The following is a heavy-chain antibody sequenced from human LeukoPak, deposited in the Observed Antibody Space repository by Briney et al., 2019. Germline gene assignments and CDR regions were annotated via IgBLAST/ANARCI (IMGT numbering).Heavy chain of an antibody. D-gene: IGHD6-19*01. CDR2: IGAGGAST. V-gene: IGHV3-23*01. CDR3: AKRYSSGPIDY. J-gene: IGHJ4*02. Sequence: GGSLRLSCAASGFTFSSYAMSWVRQAPGKGLEWVSVIGAGGASTYYADSVRGRFTISRDNSKNTLHLQMNSLRAEDTAVYYCAKRYSSGPIDYWGQGTLVTVSS. CDR1: GFTFSSYA.